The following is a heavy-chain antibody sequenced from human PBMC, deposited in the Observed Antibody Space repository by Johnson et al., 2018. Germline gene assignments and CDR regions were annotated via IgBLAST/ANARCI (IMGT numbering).Heavy chain of an antibody. CDR2: ISSSSSYI. Sequence: VQLVESGGGLVKHGGSLRLSCAASGFTFSSYSMNWVRQAPGKGLEWVPSISSSSSYIYYADSVKGRLTISRDNAKNSLYLQMNSLRAEDTAVYYCGRDSGGSVDTGAFDIWGQGTMVTVSS. CDR1: GFTFSSYS. J-gene: IGHJ3*02. CDR3: GRDSGGSVDTGAFDI. V-gene: IGHV3-21*01. D-gene: IGHD2-15*01.